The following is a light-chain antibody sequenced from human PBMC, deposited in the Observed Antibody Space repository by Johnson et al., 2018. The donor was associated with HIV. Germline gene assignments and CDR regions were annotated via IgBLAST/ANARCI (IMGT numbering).Light chain of an antibody. CDR1: SSNIGNNY. CDR3: GTWDNSLNVYV. CDR2: DNN. J-gene: IGLJ1*01. V-gene: IGLV1-51*01. Sequence: QSVLTQPPSMSAAPGQRVTISCSGSSSNIGNNYVSWYQQVPGAAPKLLIYDNNRRPSGIPDRFSGSKSGASATLDITGLQTGDEADYYCGTWDNSLNVYVSGTGTNVTVL.